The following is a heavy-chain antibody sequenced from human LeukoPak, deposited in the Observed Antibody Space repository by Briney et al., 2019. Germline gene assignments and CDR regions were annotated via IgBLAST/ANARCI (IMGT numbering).Heavy chain of an antibody. CDR2: IRSKAYGGTT. D-gene: IGHD5-24*01. J-gene: IGHJ4*02. Sequence: GGSLRLSCAASGFTFSSYAMSWVRQAPGKGLEWVGFIRSKAYGGTTEYAASVKGRFTISRDDSKSIAYLQMNSLKAEDTGMYYCTRATDGYPDLDYWGQGTLVTVSS. CDR3: TRATDGYPDLDY. CDR1: GFTFSSYA. V-gene: IGHV3-49*04.